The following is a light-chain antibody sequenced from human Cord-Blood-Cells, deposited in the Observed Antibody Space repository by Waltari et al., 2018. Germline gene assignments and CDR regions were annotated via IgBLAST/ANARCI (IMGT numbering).Light chain of an antibody. CDR3: QQRSNWPLT. CDR2: DAS. CDR1: QSVSSY. Sequence: IVLTQSPATLSSLPGERATLSCRASQSVSSYLAWYQQKPGQAPRLLIYDASNRATGIPARFSGSGSGTDFTLTISSLEPEDFAVYYCQQRSNWPLTFGGGTKVEIK. V-gene: IGKV3-11*01. J-gene: IGKJ4*01.